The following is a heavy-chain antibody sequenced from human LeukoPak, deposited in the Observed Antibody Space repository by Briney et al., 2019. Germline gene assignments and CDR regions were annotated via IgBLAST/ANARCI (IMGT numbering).Heavy chain of an antibody. D-gene: IGHD3-9*01. J-gene: IGHJ4*02. CDR3: GKTDIYFNPIDY. CDR1: GGSISSSEW. CDR2: IHRAGRT. Sequence: SETLSLSCAVSGGSISSSEWWIWVLQPPGQGLEWIGEIHRAGRTRYNPSLKSRVTISMDYSKNQFSLKLTSVTAADTAIYYCGKTDIYFNPIDYWGPGSLVTVSS. V-gene: IGHV4-4*02.